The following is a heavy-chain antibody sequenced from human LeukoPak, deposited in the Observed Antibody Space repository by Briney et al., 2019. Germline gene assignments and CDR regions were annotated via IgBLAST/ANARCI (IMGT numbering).Heavy chain of an antibody. J-gene: IGHJ4*02. Sequence: SQTLSLTCTVSGGSISSGSYYWSWIRQPAGKGLEWIGRIYTSGSTNYNPSLKSRVTLSVDTSKNQFSLKLSSVTAADTAVYYCAREGRCSGGSCYTPPIGVDYWGQGTLVTVSS. CDR3: AREGRCSGGSCYTPPIGVDY. V-gene: IGHV4-61*02. D-gene: IGHD2-15*01. CDR1: GGSISSGSYY. CDR2: IYTSGST.